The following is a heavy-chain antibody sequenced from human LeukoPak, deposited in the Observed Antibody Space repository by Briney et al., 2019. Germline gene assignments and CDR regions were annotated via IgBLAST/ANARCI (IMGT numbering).Heavy chain of an antibody. CDR3: ARRGDAPMVGDY. CDR2: INSGSSNI. V-gene: IGHV3-48*01. CDR1: GFTFSSYW. Sequence: GGSLRLSCAASGFTFSSYWMSWVRQAPGKGLEWVSHINSGSSNIYYADSVKGRFTISRDNAKNSLYLQMTSLRVEDTAVYYCARRGDAPMVGDYWGQGTLVTVSS. J-gene: IGHJ4*02. D-gene: IGHD5-18*01.